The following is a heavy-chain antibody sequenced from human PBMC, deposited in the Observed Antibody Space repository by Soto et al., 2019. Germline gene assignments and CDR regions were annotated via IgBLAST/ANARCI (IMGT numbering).Heavy chain of an antibody. J-gene: IGHJ4*02. CDR3: ATSFGSGSRAFDY. V-gene: IGHV1-69*02. CDR1: GDTFNFYT. CDR2: FNPILSFS. Sequence: QVQLVQSGAEVKKPGSSVKVSCKASGDTFNFYTINWVRQAPGLGLEWMGRFNPILSFSNSALKFQGRVTLTADKSTSTAYMVLSSVIPEDTAIYYCATSFGSGSRAFDYWGQGALVTVSS. D-gene: IGHD3-10*01.